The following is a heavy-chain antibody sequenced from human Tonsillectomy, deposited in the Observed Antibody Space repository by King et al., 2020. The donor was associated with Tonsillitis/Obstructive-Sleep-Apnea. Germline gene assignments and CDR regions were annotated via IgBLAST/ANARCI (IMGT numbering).Heavy chain of an antibody. CDR3: TRGEDIVLTNCFDP. V-gene: IGHV1-18*01. J-gene: IGHJ5*02. D-gene: IGHD2-8*01. Sequence: VQLVESGAEVKKPGASVKVSCKASGYTFTSYAINWVRQAPGQGLEWMGWISAYNGNTNYAQKFQGRVTMTTDTSTSTAYMELRSLRFDDTAVYYCTRGEDIVLTNCFDPWRQGTLVPVPS. CDR1: GYTFTSYA. CDR2: ISAYNGNT.